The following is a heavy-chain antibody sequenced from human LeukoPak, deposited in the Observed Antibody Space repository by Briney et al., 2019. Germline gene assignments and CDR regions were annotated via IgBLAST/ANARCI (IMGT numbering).Heavy chain of an antibody. CDR2: ISGSGGST. D-gene: IGHD3-22*01. CDR3: AKEQVTIIVVVITHYFDY. J-gene: IGHJ4*02. CDR1: GFTFSSYA. Sequence: PGGSLRLSCAASGFTFSSYAMSWVRQAPGKGLEWVSAISGSGGSTYYADSVKGRFTISRDNSKNTLYLQMNSLRAEDTAVYYCAKEQVTIIVVVITHYFDYWGQGTLVTVSS. V-gene: IGHV3-23*01.